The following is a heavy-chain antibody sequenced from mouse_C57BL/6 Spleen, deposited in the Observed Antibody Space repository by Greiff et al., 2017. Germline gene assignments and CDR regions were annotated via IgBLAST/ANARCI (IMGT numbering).Heavy chain of an antibody. Sequence: VQLQQSGAELVRPGTSVKVSCKASGYAFINYLIEWVKQRPGQGLEWIGVINPGSGGTNYNEKFKGKATLTADKSSSTAYMQLSSLTSEDSAVYFCARENGSRGGYYFDYWGQGTTLTVSS. CDR1: GYAFINYL. J-gene: IGHJ2*01. V-gene: IGHV1-54*01. D-gene: IGHD1-1*01. CDR3: ARENGSRGGYYFDY. CDR2: INPGSGGT.